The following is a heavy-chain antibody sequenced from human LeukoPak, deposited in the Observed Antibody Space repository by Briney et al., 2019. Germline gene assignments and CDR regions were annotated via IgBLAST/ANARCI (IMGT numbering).Heavy chain of an antibody. CDR1: GYTFTSYA. J-gene: IGHJ5*02. CDR3: ARVLGTGTTFDP. V-gene: IGHV1-3*01. D-gene: IGHD1-7*01. CDR2: INAGNGNT. Sequence: ASVTVSCKASGYTFTSYAMHWVRQAPGQRLEWMGWINAGNGNTKYSQKFQGRVTITRDTSASTAYMELSSLRSDDTAVYYCARVLGTGTTFDPWGQGTLVTVSS.